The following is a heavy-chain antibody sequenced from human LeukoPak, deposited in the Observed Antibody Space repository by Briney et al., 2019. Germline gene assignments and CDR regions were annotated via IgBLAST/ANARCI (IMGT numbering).Heavy chain of an antibody. CDR1: GGSFSGYY. J-gene: IGHJ4*02. V-gene: IGHV4-34*01. CDR2: INHSGST. D-gene: IGHD3-22*01. Sequence: SETLSLTCAVYGGSFSGYYWSWIRQPPGKGLEWIGEINHSGSTNYNPSLKSRVTISVDTSRNQFSLKLSSVTAADTAVYYCARRLRITMIVVVITSHFDYWGQGTLATVSS. CDR3: ARRLRITMIVVVITSHFDY.